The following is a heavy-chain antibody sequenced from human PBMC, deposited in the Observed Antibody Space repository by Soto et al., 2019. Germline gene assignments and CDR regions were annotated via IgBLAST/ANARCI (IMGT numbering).Heavy chain of an antibody. J-gene: IGHJ4*02. D-gene: IGHD6-19*01. CDR1: GFTFGTYR. CDR3: ARENRAVAGIDY. V-gene: IGHV3-48*02. CDR2: ISVTTGAI. Sequence: GGSQNLSCAASGFTFGTYRMNLVRQAPGKGLEWVSYISVTTGAIYYADSVKGRFTLSRDNARNSLYLQMNSLRDEDTVVYYCARENRAVAGIDYWGQGTVVPVSS.